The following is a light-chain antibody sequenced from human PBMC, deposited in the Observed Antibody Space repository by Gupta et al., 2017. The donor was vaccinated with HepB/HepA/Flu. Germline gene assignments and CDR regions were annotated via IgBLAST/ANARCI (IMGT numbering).Light chain of an antibody. Sequence: QSVLTQPPSASGTPGQRVTISCSGSRSHIGSKPVNWYQQLPGTAPNLLVAINNRRPSGVPARCSSSKSGTSASLAISRLQAEEEADYYCSAWDDSLNGIYVFGTGTKVTVL. CDR2: INN. V-gene: IGLV1-44*01. CDR3: SAWDDSLNGIYV. J-gene: IGLJ1*01. CDR1: RSHIGSKP.